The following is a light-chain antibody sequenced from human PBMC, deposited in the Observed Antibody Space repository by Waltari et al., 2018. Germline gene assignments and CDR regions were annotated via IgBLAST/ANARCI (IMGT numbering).Light chain of an antibody. V-gene: IGKV1-33*01. CDR2: DAS. J-gene: IGKJ4*01. Sequence: DIQMTQSPSSLSASVGDRVTITCQASQDISNYLNWYQQKPGKAPKPLIYDASNLETGVPSRCSGSGSGTDFTSTISSLQPEDIATYYCQQYDNRPPVTFGGGTKVEIK. CDR1: QDISNY. CDR3: QQYDNRPPVT.